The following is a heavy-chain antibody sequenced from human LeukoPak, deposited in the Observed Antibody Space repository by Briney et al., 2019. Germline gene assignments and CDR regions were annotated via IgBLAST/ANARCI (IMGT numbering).Heavy chain of an antibody. CDR3: TRQRRGTYYAFDS. CDR1: GFSFSDYC. D-gene: IGHD3-16*01. CDR2: MTSGGAST. Sequence: GGSLRLSCDASGFSFSDYCMSWVRQAPGKGLEWISSMTSGGASTNYADSVRGRFTISRDKARNSVALQLNSLRAEDTAVYYCTRQRRGTYYAFDSWGQGTLVTVSS. V-gene: IGHV3-11*01. J-gene: IGHJ4*02.